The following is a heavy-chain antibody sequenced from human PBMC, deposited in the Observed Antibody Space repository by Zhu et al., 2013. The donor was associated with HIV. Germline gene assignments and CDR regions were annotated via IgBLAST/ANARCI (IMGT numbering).Heavy chain of an antibody. V-gene: IGHV5-51*01. D-gene: IGHD1-26*01. J-gene: IGHJ4*02. Sequence: VQLVQSGAEVKKPGESLKISCKGSGYSFSSYWIGWMRQMPGKGLEWMGIIYPGDSDTRYSPSFQGQVTISVDKSITTAYLQWSSLKASDTAMYYCARPGVVGASSSYFDYWGQGTLVTVSS. CDR3: ARPGVVGASSSYFDY. CDR1: GYSFSSYW. CDR2: IYPGDSDT.